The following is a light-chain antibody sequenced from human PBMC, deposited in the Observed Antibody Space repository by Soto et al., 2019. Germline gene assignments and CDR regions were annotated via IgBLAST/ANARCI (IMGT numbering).Light chain of an antibody. CDR2: GAS. CDR1: QSVDIN. V-gene: IGKV3-15*01. CDR3: QQYNNWPPIT. Sequence: EIVLTHSPGTLSVSPCDRVTLSFSASQSVDINLAWYQQRAGQAPRLLVYGASTKATDMPGRFSGRGSGTEFTLTINNLQSEDFAVYYCQQYNNWPPITFGQGTRLEI. J-gene: IGKJ5*01.